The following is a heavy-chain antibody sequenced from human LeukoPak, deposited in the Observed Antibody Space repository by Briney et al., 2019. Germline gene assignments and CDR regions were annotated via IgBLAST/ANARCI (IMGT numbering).Heavy chain of an antibody. CDR1: GGSICTPDHY. Sequence: SETLSLTCSVSGGSICTPDHYWGWIRQPPGKGLEWMGIIYHSGSTYYNPSLKSRLTISIDRSKNQFSLKLTSVTAADTAVYYCARESENTIFGVVNRWFDPWGQGTLVTVSS. CDR3: ARESENTIFGVVNRWFDP. V-gene: IGHV4-39*07. J-gene: IGHJ5*02. CDR2: IYHSGST. D-gene: IGHD3-3*01.